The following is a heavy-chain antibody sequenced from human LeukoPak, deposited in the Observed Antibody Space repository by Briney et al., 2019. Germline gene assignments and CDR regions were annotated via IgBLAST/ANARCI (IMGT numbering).Heavy chain of an antibody. Sequence: GGSLRLSCVASGFTFTTYGMNWVRQAPGKGLEWVSGITGSGDRTYYADSVKGRFTISRDNSKNTLYLQMNSLRAEDTAVYYCAKVLYDILTGYPLGAFDIWGQGTMVTVSS. V-gene: IGHV3-23*01. CDR3: AKVLYDILTGYPLGAFDI. CDR2: ITGSGDRT. D-gene: IGHD3-9*01. J-gene: IGHJ3*02. CDR1: GFTFTTYG.